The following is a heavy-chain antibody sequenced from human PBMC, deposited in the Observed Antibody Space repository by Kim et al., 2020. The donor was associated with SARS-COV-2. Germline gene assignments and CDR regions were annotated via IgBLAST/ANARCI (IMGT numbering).Heavy chain of an antibody. D-gene: IGHD6-19*01. CDR3: ARAAAVAVHSGWFDP. Sequence: SVKVSCKASGGTFSSYAISWVRQAPGQGLEWMGRIIPILGIANYAQKFQGRVTITADKSTSTAYMELSSLRSEDTAVYYCARAAAVAVHSGWFDPWGQGTLVTVSS. CDR1: GGTFSSYA. J-gene: IGHJ5*02. V-gene: IGHV1-69*04. CDR2: IIPILGIA.